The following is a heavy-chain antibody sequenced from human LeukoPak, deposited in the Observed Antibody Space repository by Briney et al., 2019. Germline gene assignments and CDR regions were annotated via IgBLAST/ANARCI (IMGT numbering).Heavy chain of an antibody. J-gene: IGHJ4*02. Sequence: GGSLRLSCAASGFTVSSNYMSWVRQAPGKGLEWVSSISSSSSYIYYADSVKGRFTISRDNAKNSLYLQMNSLRAEDTAVYYCARDQMGFWSGYPFDYWGQGTLVTVSS. CDR2: ISSSSSYI. CDR1: GFTVSSNY. D-gene: IGHD3-3*01. V-gene: IGHV3-21*01. CDR3: ARDQMGFWSGYPFDY.